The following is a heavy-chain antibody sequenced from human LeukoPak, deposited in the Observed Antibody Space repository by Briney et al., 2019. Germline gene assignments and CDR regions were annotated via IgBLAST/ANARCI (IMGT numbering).Heavy chain of an antibody. CDR1: GFTFSSYW. CDR2: IREERGQE. CDR3: ASLDTAKQPLANH. D-gene: IGHD5-18*01. Sequence: GGSLRLSCAASGFTFSSYWMSWVRQAPGKGLEWVANIREERGQEYCVDSVKGRFTISKNSAKNSLYLQMNTLRVEDTAMYYCASLDTAKQPLANHWGQGTLVTVSS. V-gene: IGHV3-7*03. J-gene: IGHJ5*02.